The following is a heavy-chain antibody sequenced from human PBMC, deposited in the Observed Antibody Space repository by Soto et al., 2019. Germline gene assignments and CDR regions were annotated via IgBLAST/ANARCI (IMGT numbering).Heavy chain of an antibody. CDR2: MNPNSGNT. D-gene: IGHD1-1*01. J-gene: IGHJ5*02. Sequence: ASVKVSCKASESTFMNYYISWVRQATGQGLEWMGWMNPNSGNTGYALKFQGRFSMTRNTSIYTVYLELSSLASYDTAVYYCVKSESTGTFHRFVPCRQETLVTVSS. CDR1: ESTFMNYY. CDR3: VKSESTGTFHRFVP. V-gene: IGHV1-8*01.